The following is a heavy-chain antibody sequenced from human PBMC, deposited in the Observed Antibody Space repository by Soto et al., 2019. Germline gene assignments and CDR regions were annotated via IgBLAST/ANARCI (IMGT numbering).Heavy chain of an antibody. D-gene: IGHD4-17*01. J-gene: IGHJ6*02. CDR3: ASKHYGDYGEDYYYGMDV. CDR1: GGTFSSYA. V-gene: IGHV1-69*13. CDR2: IIPIFGTA. Sequence: SVKVSCKASGGTFSSYAISWVRQAPGQGLEWMGGIIPIFGTANYAQKFQGRVTITADESTSTAYMELSSLRSEDTAVYYCASKHYGDYGEDYYYGMDVWGQGTKVTVS.